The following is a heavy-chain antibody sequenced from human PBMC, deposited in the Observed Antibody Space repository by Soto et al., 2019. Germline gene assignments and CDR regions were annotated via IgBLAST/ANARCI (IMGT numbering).Heavy chain of an antibody. CDR1: GFTFSSFA. V-gene: IGHV3-30*04. CDR3: AKVKGIAAGWGMDV. D-gene: IGHD6-13*01. CDR2: MSYDRRNK. J-gene: IGHJ6*02. Sequence: GSLRLSCVATGFTFSSFAMHWVRQAPGKGLEWVAVMSYDRRNKNYADSVKGRVTISRDNSKNTLYLQMNSLRAEDTAVYYCAKVKGIAAGWGMDVWGQGTAVTV.